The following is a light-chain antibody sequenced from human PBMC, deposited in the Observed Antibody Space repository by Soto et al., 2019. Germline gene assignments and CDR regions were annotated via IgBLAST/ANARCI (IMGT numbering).Light chain of an antibody. V-gene: IGKV1-9*01. CDR2: AAS. CDR1: QGIDTY. CDR3: QQTKTFTFT. J-gene: IGKJ4*01. Sequence: DIQLTQSPSFLSASVGDRVTITCRASQGIDTYLAWYQQKPGKAPKLLIYAASFLQSGVPSRFSGSGSGTEFTLTISSLQPEDFATYYCQQTKTFTFTFGGGTKVEIK.